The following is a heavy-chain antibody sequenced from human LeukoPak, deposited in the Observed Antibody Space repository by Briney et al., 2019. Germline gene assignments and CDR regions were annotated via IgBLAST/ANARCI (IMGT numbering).Heavy chain of an antibody. CDR2: ISGSGGST. Sequence: GGSLRLSCAASGFTFSSYAMSWVRQAPGKGLEWVSAISGSGGSTYYADSVKGRFTISRDNSKNTLYLQMNSLRAEDTAVYYCAKDLSSGKYDSSGYHDYWGQGTLVTVSS. CDR1: GFTFSSYA. CDR3: AKDLSSGKYDSSGYHDY. J-gene: IGHJ4*02. D-gene: IGHD3-22*01. V-gene: IGHV3-23*01.